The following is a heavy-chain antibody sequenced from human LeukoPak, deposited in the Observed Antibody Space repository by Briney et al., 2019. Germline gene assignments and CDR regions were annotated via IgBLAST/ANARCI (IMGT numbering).Heavy chain of an antibody. CDR3: ARGCSGGSCYPTQFAFDI. J-gene: IGHJ3*02. CDR2: IYTSGST. V-gene: IGHV4-4*07. Sequence: SETLSLTCTVSGGSISSYYWSWIRQPAGKGLEWIGRIYTSGSTNYNPSLKSRVTISVDTSKNQFSLKLSSVTAADTVVYYCARGCSGGSCYPTQFAFDIWGQGTMVTVSS. CDR1: GGSISSYY. D-gene: IGHD2-15*01.